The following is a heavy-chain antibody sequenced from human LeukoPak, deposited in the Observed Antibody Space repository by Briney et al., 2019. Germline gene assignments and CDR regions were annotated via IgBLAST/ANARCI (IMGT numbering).Heavy chain of an antibody. J-gene: IGHJ3*02. CDR2: FDPEDGET. Sequence: ASVKVSCKVSGYTLTEVSMHWVRQAPGKGLEWMGSFDPEDGETIYAQKFQGRVTMTEDTSTDTAYMELSSLRSEDTAVYYCATGHVTTVTTGLAFDIWGQETMVTVS. V-gene: IGHV1-24*01. CDR1: GYTLTEVS. CDR3: ATGHVTTVTTGLAFDI. D-gene: IGHD4-17*01.